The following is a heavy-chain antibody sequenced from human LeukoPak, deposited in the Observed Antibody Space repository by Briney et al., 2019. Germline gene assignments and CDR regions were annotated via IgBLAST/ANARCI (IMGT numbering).Heavy chain of an antibody. V-gene: IGHV1-3*01. CDR1: GYTFTTYA. CDR3: ASSLGGGNLVAWFDP. D-gene: IGHD4-23*01. Sequence: ASVKVSCKASGYTFTTYAMHWVRQAPGQRLEWTGWINAGNGNTKYSQKFQGRVTITRDTSASTAYMELSSLRSEDTAVYYCASSLGGGNLVAWFDPWGQGTLVTVSS. CDR2: INAGNGNT. J-gene: IGHJ5*02.